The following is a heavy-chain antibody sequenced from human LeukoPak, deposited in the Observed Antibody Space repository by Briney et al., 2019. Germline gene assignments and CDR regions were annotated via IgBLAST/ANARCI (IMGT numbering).Heavy chain of an antibody. CDR2: IYYSGST. J-gene: IGHJ3*02. CDR3: ARGGVWFVLDAFDI. D-gene: IGHD3-10*01. CDR1: GGSISSSYY. Sequence: SETLSLTCTVSGGSISSSYYWSWIRQPPGKGLEWIGYIYYSGSTNYNPSLKSRVTISVDTSKNQFSLKLSSVTAADTAVYYCARGGVWFVLDAFDIWGQGTMVTVSS. V-gene: IGHV4-61*01.